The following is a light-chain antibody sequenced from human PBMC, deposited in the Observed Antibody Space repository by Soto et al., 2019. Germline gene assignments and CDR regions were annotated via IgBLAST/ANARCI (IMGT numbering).Light chain of an antibody. J-gene: IGKJ1*01. CDR1: QSVSRN. V-gene: IGKV3-15*01. CDR2: GAS. Sequence: EVVMTQSPGTLSVSPGERASLSCRASQSVSRNLAWYQQTPGQAPRLLIHGASTRATGIPARFSGSGSGTEITLTISSLQSEDFAFYYCQQYNDWPRTFGQGTKVEIK. CDR3: QQYNDWPRT.